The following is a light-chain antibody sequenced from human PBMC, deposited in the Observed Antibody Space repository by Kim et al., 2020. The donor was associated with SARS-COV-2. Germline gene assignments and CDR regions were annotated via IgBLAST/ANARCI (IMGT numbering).Light chain of an antibody. CDR2: GKN. CDR1: SRRSYY. V-gene: IGLV3-19*01. CDR3: NSRDSSGNPV. Sequence: VALGPTVRITCQGDSRRSYYASWYQQKPGQAPVLVIYGKNNRPSGIPDRFSGSSSGNTASLTITGAQAEDEADYYCNSRDSSGNPVFGGGTQLTVL. J-gene: IGLJ2*01.